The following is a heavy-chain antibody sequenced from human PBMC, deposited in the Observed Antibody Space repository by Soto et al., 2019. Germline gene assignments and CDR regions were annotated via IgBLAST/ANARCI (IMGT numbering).Heavy chain of an antibody. D-gene: IGHD6-13*01. CDR1: GYSFTSYW. V-gene: IGHV5-51*01. J-gene: IGHJ1*01. CDR2: IYPGDSDT. CDR3: ARHDSSSCYGNVDE. Sequence: GASLKISCKCSGYSFTSYWIGWVRQMPGKGLEWMGIIYPGDSDTRYSPSFQGQVTISADKSISTAYLQWSSLKASDTAMYYWARHDSSSCYGNVDEWGQGTLVPVYS.